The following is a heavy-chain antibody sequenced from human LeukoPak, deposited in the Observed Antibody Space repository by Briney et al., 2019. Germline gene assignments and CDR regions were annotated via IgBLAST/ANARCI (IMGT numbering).Heavy chain of an antibody. D-gene: IGHD1-26*01. Sequence: SSETLSLTCTVSGGSISSSSYYWGWIRQPPGKGLEWIGSIYYSGSTYYNPSLKSRVTISVDTSKNQFSLQLSSVTAADTTVYYCARSDVGATGGWFDPWGQGTLVTVSS. CDR1: GGSISSSSYY. CDR2: IYYSGST. J-gene: IGHJ5*02. V-gene: IGHV4-39*01. CDR3: ARSDVGATGGWFDP.